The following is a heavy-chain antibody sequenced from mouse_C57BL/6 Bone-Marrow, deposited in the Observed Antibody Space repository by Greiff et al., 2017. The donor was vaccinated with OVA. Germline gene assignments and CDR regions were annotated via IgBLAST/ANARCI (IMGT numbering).Heavy chain of an antibody. CDR2: INPGSGGT. Sequence: VKLMESGAELVRPGTSVKVSCKASGYAFTNYLIEWVKQRPGQGLEWIGVINPGSGGTNYNEKFKGKATLTADKSSSTAYMQLSSLTSEDSAVYFCARGGSHWYFDVWGTGTTVTVSS. V-gene: IGHV1-54*01. CDR3: ARGGSHWYFDV. CDR1: GYAFTNYL. J-gene: IGHJ1*03.